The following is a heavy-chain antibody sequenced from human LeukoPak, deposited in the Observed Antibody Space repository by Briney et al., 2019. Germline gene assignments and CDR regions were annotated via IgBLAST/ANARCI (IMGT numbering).Heavy chain of an antibody. CDR1: GFTFSSYW. J-gene: IGHJ6*02. D-gene: IGHD2-2*01. CDR2: IKQDGSEK. Sequence: RTGGSLRLSCAASGFTFSSYWMSWVRQAPGKGLEWVANIKQDGSEKYYVDSVKGRFTISRDNAKNSLYLQMNSLRAEDTAVYYCARYGTRDYYYGMDVWGQGTTVTVSS. V-gene: IGHV3-7*01. CDR3: ARYGTRDYYYGMDV.